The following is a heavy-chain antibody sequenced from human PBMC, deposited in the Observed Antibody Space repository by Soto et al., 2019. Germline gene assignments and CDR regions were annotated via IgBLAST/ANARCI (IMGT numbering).Heavy chain of an antibody. J-gene: IGHJ4*02. CDR3: ARTGFYYYGSGSPVAVDY. V-gene: IGHV1-18*01. Sequence: QVQLVQSGAEVKKPGASVKVSCKASGYTVTSYGISWVRKAPGQGLEWMGWISAYNGNTNYAQKLQGRVTMTTDTSTSTAYMELRSLRSDDTAVYYCARTGFYYYGSGSPVAVDYWGQGTLVTVSS. D-gene: IGHD3-10*01. CDR1: GYTVTSYG. CDR2: ISAYNGNT.